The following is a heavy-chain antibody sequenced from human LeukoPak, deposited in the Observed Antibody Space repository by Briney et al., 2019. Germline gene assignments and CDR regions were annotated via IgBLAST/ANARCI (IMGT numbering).Heavy chain of an antibody. CDR1: GFTFSSYG. CDR2: IRYDGSNK. V-gene: IGHV3-30*02. CDR3: AKDHSSSSSGGYYYHYYMDV. J-gene: IGHJ6*03. Sequence: GGSLRLSCAASGFTFSSYGMHWVRQAPGKGLEWVAFIRYDGSNKYYADSVKGRFTISRDNSKNTLYLQMNSLRAEDTAVYYCAKDHSSSSSGGYYYHYYMDVWGKGTTVTVSS. D-gene: IGHD6-6*01.